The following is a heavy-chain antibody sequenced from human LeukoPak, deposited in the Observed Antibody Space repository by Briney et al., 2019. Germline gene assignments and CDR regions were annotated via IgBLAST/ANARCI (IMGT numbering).Heavy chain of an antibody. Sequence: SETLSLTCTVSGGSISSAAYYWTWIRQHPGTGLEWIGYIYYSGRTYYNPSLKSRAAISVDTSENQFSLKLTSLTAADTVVYYCARAVATYYGSGSYYFDYWGQGTLVTVSS. D-gene: IGHD3-10*01. V-gene: IGHV4-31*03. CDR1: GGSISSAAYY. J-gene: IGHJ4*02. CDR2: IYYSGRT. CDR3: ARAVATYYGSGSYYFDY.